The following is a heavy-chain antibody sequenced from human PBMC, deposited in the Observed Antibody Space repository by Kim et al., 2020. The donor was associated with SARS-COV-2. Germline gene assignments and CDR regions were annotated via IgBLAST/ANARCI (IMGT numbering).Heavy chain of an antibody. CDR3: AIGFVFGRGLYYFDH. D-gene: IGHD3-16*01. CDR1: GGSISSYY. CDR2: VYYSGST. V-gene: IGHV4-59*01. J-gene: IGHJ4*02. Sequence: SETLSLTCTVSGGSISSYYWSWIRQPPGQGLEWIGYVYYSGSTNYNPSLKSRVTMSLDTSKNQFSLRLSSATAADTAVYSCAIGFVFGRGLYYFDHWGQGTLATVSS.